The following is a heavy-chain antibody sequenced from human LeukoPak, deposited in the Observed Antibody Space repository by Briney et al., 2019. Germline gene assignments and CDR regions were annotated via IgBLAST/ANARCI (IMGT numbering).Heavy chain of an antibody. CDR1: GFTVSSNY. V-gene: IGHV3-66*02. CDR2: FYRGIST. J-gene: IGHJ3*02. CDR3: ARYYDSSGYTQGAFDI. D-gene: IGHD3-22*01. Sequence: GGSLRLSCAASGFTVSSNYMSWVRQAPGKGLEWVSSFYRGISTYYADSVKGRFTTSRDHSKNTVYLQMDSLRPEDTAVYYCARYYDSSGYTQGAFDIWGQGTMVTVS.